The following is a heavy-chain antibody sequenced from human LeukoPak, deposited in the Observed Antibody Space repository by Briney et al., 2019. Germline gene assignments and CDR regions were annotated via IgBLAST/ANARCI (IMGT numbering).Heavy chain of an antibody. D-gene: IGHD2-2*02. CDR2: ISGSGDST. V-gene: IGHV3-23*01. Sequence: GGSLRLSCAASGFTFSTYAMSWVRQAPGKGLEWVSVISGSGDSTYYADSVKGRFTISTDNSKNTLYLQMNSLRAEDTAVYYCAKRIGGYCTSTSCYTGVYFDYWGQGTLVTVSS. CDR3: AKRIGGYCTSTSCYTGVYFDY. J-gene: IGHJ4*02. CDR1: GFTFSTYA.